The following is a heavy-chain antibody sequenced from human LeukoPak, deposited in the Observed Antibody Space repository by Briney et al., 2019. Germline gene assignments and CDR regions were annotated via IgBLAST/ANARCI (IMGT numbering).Heavy chain of an antibody. D-gene: IGHD3-16*02. J-gene: IGHJ4*02. Sequence: GGSLRLSCAASGFTFSSYAMSWVRQAPGKGLEWVSAISGSGGSTYYADSVKGRFTISRDNSKNTLYLQMNSLRAEDTAVYYCTKDHYDYVWGSYRADYWGQGTLVTVSS. CDR1: GFTFSSYA. CDR2: ISGSGGST. CDR3: TKDHYDYVWGSYRADY. V-gene: IGHV3-23*01.